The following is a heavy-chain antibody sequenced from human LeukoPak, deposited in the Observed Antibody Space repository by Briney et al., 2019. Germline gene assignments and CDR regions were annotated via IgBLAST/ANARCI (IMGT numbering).Heavy chain of an antibody. D-gene: IGHD2-2*01. CDR3: ARTLGYCSSTSCYGGPNWFDP. J-gene: IGHJ5*02. V-gene: IGHV1-46*01. CDR2: INPSGGST. CDR1: GYSFTSYY. Sequence: ASVKVSCKASGYSFTSYYMHWVRQAPGQGLEWMGIINPSGGSTSYAQKFQGRVTMTRDMSTSTVYMELSSLRSEDTAVYYCARTLGYCSSTSCYGGPNWFDPWGQGTLVTVSS.